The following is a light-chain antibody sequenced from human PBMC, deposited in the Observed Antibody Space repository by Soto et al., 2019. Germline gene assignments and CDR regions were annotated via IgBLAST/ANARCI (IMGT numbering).Light chain of an antibody. Sequence: DIQMTQSPSTLSASVGDRVTITCRASQSISSWLAWYQQKPGKAPKLLIYDGSNLESGVPSRFSGSGSGTEFTLTISSLQPDDFATYYCQQYKSWTFGQGTKVDIK. V-gene: IGKV1-5*01. CDR2: DGS. CDR3: QQYKSWT. CDR1: QSISSW. J-gene: IGKJ1*01.